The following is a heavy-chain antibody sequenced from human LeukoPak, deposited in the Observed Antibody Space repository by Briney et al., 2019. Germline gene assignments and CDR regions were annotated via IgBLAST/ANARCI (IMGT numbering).Heavy chain of an antibody. D-gene: IGHD5-12*01. Sequence: ASVKVSCKASGYTFTGYYMHWVRQAPGQGLEWMGWINPNSGGTNYAQKLQGRVTMTTDTSTSTAYMELRSPRSDDTAVYYCARTSYYVDIAATIPYGIYYFDYWGQGTLVTVSS. V-gene: IGHV1-2*02. CDR1: GYTFTGYY. CDR3: ARTSYYVDIAATIPYGIYYFDY. J-gene: IGHJ4*02. CDR2: INPNSGGT.